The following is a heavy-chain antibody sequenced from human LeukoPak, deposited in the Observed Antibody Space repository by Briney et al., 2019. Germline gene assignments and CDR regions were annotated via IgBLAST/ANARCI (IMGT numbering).Heavy chain of an antibody. J-gene: IGHJ6*02. V-gene: IGHV5-51*01. D-gene: IGHD3-3*01. Sequence: GESLKISCKGSGYNFATDWIAWVRQMPGKGLEWMGIIYPGDSDTRYSPSFQGQVTISADKSISTAYLQWSSLKASDTAMYYCARGVLRFLEWLPPLDVWGQGTTVTVSS. CDR1: GYNFATDW. CDR2: IYPGDSDT. CDR3: ARGVLRFLEWLPPLDV.